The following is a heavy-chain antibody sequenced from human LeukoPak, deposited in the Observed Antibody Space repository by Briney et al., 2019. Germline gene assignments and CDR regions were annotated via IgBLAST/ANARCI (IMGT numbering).Heavy chain of an antibody. CDR1: GFTFSSYW. CDR3: ARGKDYDFWSEDWFDP. Sequence: PGGSLRLSCAASGFTFSSYWMSWVRQAPGKGLEWVANIKQDGSEKYYVDSVKGRFTISRDNAKNSLYLQMNSLRAEDTAVYYCARGKDYDFWSEDWFDPWGQGTLVTVSS. J-gene: IGHJ5*02. D-gene: IGHD3-3*01. V-gene: IGHV3-7*01. CDR2: IKQDGSEK.